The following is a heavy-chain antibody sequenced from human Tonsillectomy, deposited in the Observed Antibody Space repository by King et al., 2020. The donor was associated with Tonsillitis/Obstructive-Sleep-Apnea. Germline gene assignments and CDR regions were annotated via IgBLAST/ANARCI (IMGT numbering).Heavy chain of an antibody. CDR2: ISWNSGSI. CDR1: GFTFDDYA. V-gene: IGHV3-9*01. D-gene: IGHD1-26*01. CDR3: ATARSFSEYYFDY. Sequence: VQLVESGGGLVQPGRSLRLSCAASGFTFDDYAMHWVRQAPGKSLEWVSGISWNSGSIGYADSVKGRFTISRDNAKNSLYLQMNSLRAEDTALYYCATARSFSEYYFDYWGQGTLVTVSS. J-gene: IGHJ4*02.